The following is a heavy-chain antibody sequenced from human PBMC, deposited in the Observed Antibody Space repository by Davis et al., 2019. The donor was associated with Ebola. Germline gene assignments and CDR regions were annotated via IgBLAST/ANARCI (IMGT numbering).Heavy chain of an antibody. CDR2: IKEDGSDK. CDR3: ARDKSVAGGGQKY. D-gene: IGHD6-13*01. V-gene: IGHV3-7*01. Sequence: GESLKISCAASGFSFSYYWMSWVRQAPGKGPEWVANIKEDGSDKYYVDSVRGRFTISRDNAKNSLYLQMNSLRVEDTAIYYCARDKSVAGGGQKYWGQGTRVTVSP. CDR1: GFSFSYYW. J-gene: IGHJ4*02.